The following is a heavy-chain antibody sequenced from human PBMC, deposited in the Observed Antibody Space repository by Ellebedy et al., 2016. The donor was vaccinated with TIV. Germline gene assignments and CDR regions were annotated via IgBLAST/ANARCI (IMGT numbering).Heavy chain of an antibody. J-gene: IGHJ4*02. Sequence: PGGSLRLSCAASGFTVSSNYMSWVRQAPGKGLEWVSVIYSGGSTYYADSVKGRFTISRDNSKNTLYLQMNSLRAEDTAVYYCANLSSGRWFVDYWGQGTLVTVSS. CDR3: ANLSSGRWFVDY. CDR2: IYSGGST. V-gene: IGHV3-66*01. D-gene: IGHD3-22*01. CDR1: GFTVSSNY.